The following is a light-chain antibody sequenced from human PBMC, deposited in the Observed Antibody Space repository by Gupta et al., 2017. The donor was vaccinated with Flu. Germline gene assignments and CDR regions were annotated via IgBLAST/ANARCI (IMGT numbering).Light chain of an antibody. CDR1: QTVGDY. V-gene: IGKV1-39*01. J-gene: IGKJ3*01. Sequence: DIQMTQSPSSLSASVGDRVIITCRASQTVGDYLSWFQQKPGEAPHLLIYAASSLQTGVPSRFSGSGSGTDFTLTISSLQPEDFATYYCQQSHSPPLTFGPGTKVDLK. CDR3: QQSHSPPLT. CDR2: AAS.